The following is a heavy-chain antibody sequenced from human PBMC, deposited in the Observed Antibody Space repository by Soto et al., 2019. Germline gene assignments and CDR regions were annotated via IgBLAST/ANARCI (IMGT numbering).Heavy chain of an antibody. V-gene: IGHV3-74*01. CDR2: INSDGSST. D-gene: IGHD2-15*01. CDR1: GFTFSSYW. CDR3: AKLSGGGCYHSLAN. J-gene: IGHJ4*02. Sequence: PGGSLRLSCAASGFTFSSYWMHWVRQAPGKGLVWVSRINSDGSSTSYADSVKGRFTISRDNAKNTLYLQMNSLRDEDTALFYCAKLSGGGCYHSLANWGQGILVTVSS.